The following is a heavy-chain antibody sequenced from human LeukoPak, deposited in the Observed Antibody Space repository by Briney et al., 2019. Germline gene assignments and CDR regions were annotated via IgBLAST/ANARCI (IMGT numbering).Heavy chain of an antibody. CDR3: ARDTGDSGWFLDY. J-gene: IGHJ4*02. D-gene: IGHD6-19*01. V-gene: IGHV3-30-3*01. Sequence: GGSLRLSCAASGFTFSNYAMHWVRQAPGKGLEWVAVISYDGSNKYYADSVKGRFTISRDNSKNTLYLQMNSLRAEDTAVFYCARDTGDSGWFLDYWGQGTVVTVSS. CDR2: ISYDGSNK. CDR1: GFTFSNYA.